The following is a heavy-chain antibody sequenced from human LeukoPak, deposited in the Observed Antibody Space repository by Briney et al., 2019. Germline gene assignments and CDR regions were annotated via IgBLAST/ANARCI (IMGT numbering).Heavy chain of an antibody. CDR2: ISSSSSYI. V-gene: IGHV3-21*01. CDR3: ASNYDILTGLPYFDY. D-gene: IGHD3-9*01. Sequence: KAGGSLRLSCAASGFTFSSYSMNWVRQAPGKGLEWVSSISSSSSYIYYADSVKGRFTISRDNDKNSLYLQMNSLRAEDTAVYYCASNYDILTGLPYFDYWGQGTLVTVSS. J-gene: IGHJ4*02. CDR1: GFTFSSYS.